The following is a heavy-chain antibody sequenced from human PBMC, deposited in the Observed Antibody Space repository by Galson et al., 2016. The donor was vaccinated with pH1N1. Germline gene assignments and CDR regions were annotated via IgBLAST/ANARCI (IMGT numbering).Heavy chain of an antibody. CDR2: INPNSGTT. J-gene: IGHJ6*02. V-gene: IGHV1-2*02. Sequence: VKVSCKASGYIFTGDYIHWVRQAPGRGLEWVGWINPNSGTTKSAQRFQCRVTMTRDTSIGTAYMDLRSLRSDDTAVYCCAREHMSTVIKDHSNGFDVWGQGTTVTVSS. CDR1: GYIFTGDY. CDR3: AREHMSTVIKDHSNGFDV. D-gene: IGHD4-11*01.